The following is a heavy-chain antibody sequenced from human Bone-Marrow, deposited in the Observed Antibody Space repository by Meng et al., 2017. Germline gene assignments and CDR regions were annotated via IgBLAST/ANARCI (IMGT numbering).Heavy chain of an antibody. CDR1: GYIFSSPG. D-gene: IGHD2-2*01. J-gene: IGHJ4*02. CDR3: ARDYANKVDY. CDR2: ISAYNGDT. Sequence: AQLVQSGAGMQKPGASVKVSCKASGYIFSSPGISWVRQAPRQGLEWMGWISAYNGDTKYAPELQGRVSMTTDTSTYTAYMELRSLRSDDTAIYYCARDYANKVDYWGQGTLVTVSS. V-gene: IGHV1-18*01.